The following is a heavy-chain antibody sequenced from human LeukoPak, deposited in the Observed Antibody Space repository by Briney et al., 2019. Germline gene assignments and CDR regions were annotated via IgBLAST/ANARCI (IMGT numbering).Heavy chain of an antibody. CDR2: ISAYNSNT. D-gene: IGHD4-17*01. CDR1: GYTFTSYG. CDR3: ARDLGDYQSVEA. V-gene: IGHV1-18*01. J-gene: IGHJ4*02. Sequence: ASVKVSCKASGYTFTSYGINWVRQAPGQGLEWMGWISAYNSNTHYAQKLQGRVTMTTDTSTSTAYMEVRSLRSDDTAVYYCARDLGDYQSVEAWGQGTLVTVSS.